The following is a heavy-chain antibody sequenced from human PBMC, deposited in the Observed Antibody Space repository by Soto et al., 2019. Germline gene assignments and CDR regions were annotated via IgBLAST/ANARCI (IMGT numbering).Heavy chain of an antibody. D-gene: IGHD2-15*01. CDR3: ARERCSGGSCYVDY. V-gene: IGHV4-59*01. J-gene: IGHJ4*02. CDR1: GGSISSYY. CDR2: IYYSGST. Sequence: PSETLSLTCTVSGGSISSYYWSWIRQPPGKGLEWIGYIYYSGSTNYNPSLKSRVTISVDTSKNQFSLKLSSVTAADTAAYYCARERCSGGSCYVDYWGQGTLVTVSS.